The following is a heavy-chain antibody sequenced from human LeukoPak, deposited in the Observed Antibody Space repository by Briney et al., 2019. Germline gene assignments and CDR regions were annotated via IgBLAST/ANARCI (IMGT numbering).Heavy chain of an antibody. CDR3: AKDRGRYYDYASFDY. Sequence: GGSLRLSCAASGFTFSSYAMSWVRQAPGKGLEWVSTITSSGGSTYYADSVKGRFTISRDNSKNTLYLQVNSLRVEDTAVYYCAKDRGRYYDYASFDYWGQGTLVTVSS. V-gene: IGHV3-23*01. J-gene: IGHJ4*02. CDR1: GFTFSSYA. CDR2: ITSSGGST. D-gene: IGHD3-16*01.